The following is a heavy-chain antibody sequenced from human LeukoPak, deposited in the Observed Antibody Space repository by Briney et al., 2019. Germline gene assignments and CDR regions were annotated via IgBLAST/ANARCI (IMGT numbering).Heavy chain of an antibody. CDR1: GFTFSNFA. Sequence: GGSLRLSCAASGFTFSNFAMHWVRQAPGKGLEWVAFIAFDGSNKYYAESVKGRFTISRDNSKNTLYLQMSSLRPDDTAVYYCARSQFRTTNSGAWGFQPWGQGTLVTVSS. D-gene: IGHD3-16*01. CDR2: IAFDGSNK. CDR3: ARSQFRTTNSGAWGFQP. J-gene: IGHJ1*01. V-gene: IGHV3-30*19.